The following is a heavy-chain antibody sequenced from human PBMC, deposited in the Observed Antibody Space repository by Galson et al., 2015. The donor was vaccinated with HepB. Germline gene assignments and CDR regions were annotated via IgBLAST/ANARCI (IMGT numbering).Heavy chain of an antibody. CDR1: GFTFSSYW. CDR2: INSDGSST. CDR3: ARESSGWYGGSDASDI. V-gene: IGHV3-74*01. D-gene: IGHD6-19*01. J-gene: IGHJ3*02. Sequence: SLRLSCTASGFTFSSYWMHWVRQAPGKGLVWVSRINSDGSSTSYADSVKGRFTISRDNAKNTLYLQMNSLRAEDTAVYYCARESSGWYGGSDASDIWGQGTMVTVSS.